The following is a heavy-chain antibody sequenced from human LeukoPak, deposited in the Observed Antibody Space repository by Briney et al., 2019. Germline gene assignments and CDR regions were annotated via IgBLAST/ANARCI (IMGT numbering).Heavy chain of an antibody. CDR1: GGSISSHH. CDR2: VSSSGST. CDR3: AREADFFDP. D-gene: IGHD3/OR15-3a*01. J-gene: IGHJ5*02. Sequence: PSETLSLTCTVSGGSISSHHWSWIRQAAGEGLEWIGRVSSSGSTTYNPSLKSRVTMSVDTSNNQFSLILTSMTAADTAVYYCAREADFFDPWGQGTLVTVSS. V-gene: IGHV4-4*07.